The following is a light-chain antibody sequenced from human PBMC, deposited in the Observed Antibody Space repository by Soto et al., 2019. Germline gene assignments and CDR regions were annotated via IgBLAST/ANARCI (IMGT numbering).Light chain of an antibody. V-gene: IGKV1-39*01. CDR2: TAS. CDR3: QQSYSTWWT. CDR1: QSISVY. Sequence: DIPMTQSQSSLSASVLDRITIXCRASQSISVYLNWYQQKPGKAPKLLIYTASNLQSGVPSRFSGSGFGTEFTLTISSLQPEDFATYHCQQSYSTWWTFGQGTKVDIK. J-gene: IGKJ1*01.